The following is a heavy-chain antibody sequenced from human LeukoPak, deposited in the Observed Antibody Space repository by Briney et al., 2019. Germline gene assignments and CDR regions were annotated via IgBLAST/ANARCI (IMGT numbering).Heavy chain of an antibody. CDR1: GGSISSYY. CDR3: ARLVSTVTTVFDY. V-gene: IGHV4-59*01. J-gene: IGHJ4*02. Sequence: SETLSLTCTVSGGSISSYYWSWIRQPPGKGLEWIGYIYYSGSTNYNPSLKSRVAISVDTSKNQFSLKLSSVTAADTAVYYCARLVSTVTTVFDYWGQGTLVTVSS. D-gene: IGHD4-17*01. CDR2: IYYSGST.